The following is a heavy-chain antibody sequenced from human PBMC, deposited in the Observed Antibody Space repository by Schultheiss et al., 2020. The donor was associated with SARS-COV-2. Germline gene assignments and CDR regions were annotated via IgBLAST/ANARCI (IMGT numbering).Heavy chain of an antibody. CDR1: GYTFTGYY. D-gene: IGHD3-16*01. V-gene: IGHV1-2*02. Sequence: ASVKVSCKASGYTFTGYYMHWVRQAPGQGLEWMGWINPNSGGTNYAQKFQGRVTMTRDTSIRTAYMELSRLRSDDTAVYYCARDHSVGGYYYYGMDVWGQGTTVTVSS. J-gene: IGHJ6*02. CDR2: INPNSGGT. CDR3: ARDHSVGGYYYYGMDV.